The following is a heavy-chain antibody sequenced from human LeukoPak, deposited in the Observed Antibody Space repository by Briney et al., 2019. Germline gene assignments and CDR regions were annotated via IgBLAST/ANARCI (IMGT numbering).Heavy chain of an antibody. Sequence: KTSETLSLTCTVSGGSISSNFWSWIRQPPGKGLEWIGYIFHSGSTNYNPSLKSRVTISVDTSKNQFSLNLTSVTAADTAVYYCAGGKVTNDYWGQGTLVTVSS. CDR2: IFHSGST. J-gene: IGHJ4*02. D-gene: IGHD4-17*01. CDR3: AGGKVTNDY. CDR1: GGSISSNF. V-gene: IGHV4-59*01.